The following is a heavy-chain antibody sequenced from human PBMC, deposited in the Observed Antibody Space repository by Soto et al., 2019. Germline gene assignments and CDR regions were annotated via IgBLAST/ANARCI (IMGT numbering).Heavy chain of an antibody. CDR2: ISAYNGNT. CDR1: GYTFTSYG. Sequence: QVQLVQSGAEVKKPGASVKVSCKASGYTFTSYGISWVRQAPGQGLEWMGWISAYNGNTNYAQKLQGRVTMTTDTSTSTAYMELRSLRSDDTAVYYCASWLDTAMEYYYGMDVWVQGTTVTVSS. CDR3: ASWLDTAMEYYYGMDV. V-gene: IGHV1-18*04. D-gene: IGHD5-18*01. J-gene: IGHJ6*02.